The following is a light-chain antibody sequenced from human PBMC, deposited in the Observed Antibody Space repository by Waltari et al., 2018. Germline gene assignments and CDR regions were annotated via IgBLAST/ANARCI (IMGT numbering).Light chain of an antibody. CDR3: QQYNSFWT. CDR2: KAS. V-gene: IGKV1-5*03. Sequence: DIQMTQSPSTLSASVGATVTLTCRASQSISSWLAWYQQKPGKAPKLLIYKASSLESGVPSRFSGSGSGTEFTLTISSLQPDDFATYYCQQYNSFWTFGQGTKVEIK. CDR1: QSISSW. J-gene: IGKJ1*01.